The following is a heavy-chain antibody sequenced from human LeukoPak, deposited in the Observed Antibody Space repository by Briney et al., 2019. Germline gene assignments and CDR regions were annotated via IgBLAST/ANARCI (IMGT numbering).Heavy chain of an antibody. J-gene: IGHJ6*02. CDR3: ARDKGAAIYYYYGMDV. Sequence: GGSLRLSCAASGFTFSSYSMNWVRQAPGKGLEWVSSISSSSSFIYYADSVKGRFTISRDNAKNSLYLQMNSLRAEDTAVYYCARDKGAAIYYYYGMDVWGQGTTVTDSS. V-gene: IGHV3-21*01. CDR1: GFTFSSYS. D-gene: IGHD2-2*01. CDR2: ISSSSSFI.